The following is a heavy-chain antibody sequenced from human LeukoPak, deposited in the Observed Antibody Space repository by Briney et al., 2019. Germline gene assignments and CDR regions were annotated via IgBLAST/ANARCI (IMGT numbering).Heavy chain of an antibody. CDR3: ARDGGSGILD. Sequence: GGSLRLSCAASGFSFSDYYMSWIRQAPGKGLEWVSYISSNGSPIFYADSVKGRFTISRDNAKNSLSLLMNSLRAEDTAVYYCARDGGSGILDWGQGTLVTVSS. D-gene: IGHD3-10*01. CDR2: ISSNGSPI. V-gene: IGHV3-11*04. CDR1: GFSFSDYY. J-gene: IGHJ4*02.